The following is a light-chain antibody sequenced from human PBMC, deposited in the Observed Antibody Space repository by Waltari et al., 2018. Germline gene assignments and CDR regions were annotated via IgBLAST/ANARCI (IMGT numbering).Light chain of an antibody. CDR3: QQYYAFPRT. CDR2: AVS. CDR1: QDIRTY. J-gene: IGKJ1*01. V-gene: IGKV1-8*01. Sequence: AIRVTQSPSSLSASTGDSVTIICRASQDIRTYLGWYQQKPGKAPKLLLDAVSTLQSGVPSRVSGSGSGTDFALHIQNLQSEDFATYFCQQYYAFPRTFGQGTRVEV.